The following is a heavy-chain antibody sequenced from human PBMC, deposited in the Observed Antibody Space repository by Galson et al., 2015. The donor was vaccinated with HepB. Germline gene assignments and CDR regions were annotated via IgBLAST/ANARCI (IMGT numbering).Heavy chain of an antibody. V-gene: IGHV1-3*01. Sequence: SVKVSCKASGYTFTSYAMHWVRQAPGQRLEWMGWINAGNGNTKYSQKFQGRVTITRDTSASTAYMELSSLRSEDTAVYYCARDPMIVVVQYRGVGAFDIWGQGTMVTVSS. CDR3: ARDPMIVVVQYRGVGAFDI. CDR1: GYTFTSYA. D-gene: IGHD3-22*01. CDR2: INAGNGNT. J-gene: IGHJ3*02.